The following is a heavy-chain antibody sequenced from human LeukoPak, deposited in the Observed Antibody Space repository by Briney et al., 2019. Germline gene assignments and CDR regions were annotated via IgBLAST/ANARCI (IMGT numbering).Heavy chain of an antibody. CDR2: IYPGDSDT. CDR1: GYSFTSYW. CDR3: ARRIVGATGALYFDY. D-gene: IGHD1-26*01. V-gene: IGHV5-51*01. J-gene: IGHJ4*02. Sequence: GESLKISCKGSGYSFTSYWICWVRQMPGKGLEWMGIIYPGDSDTRYSPSFQGQFTISADKSISTAYLQWSSLKASDTAMYYCARRIVGATGALYFDYWGQGTLVTVSS.